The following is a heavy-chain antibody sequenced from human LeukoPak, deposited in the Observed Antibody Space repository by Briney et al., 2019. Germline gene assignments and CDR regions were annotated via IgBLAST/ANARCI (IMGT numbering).Heavy chain of an antibody. Sequence: SETLSLTCTVSGGSISSYYWSWIRQPPGKGLEWIGYIYYSGSTNYNPSLKSRVTISVDTSKNQFSLKLSSVTAADTALYYCASSGYCSSTSCYAVYYYGMDVWGKGTTVTVSS. D-gene: IGHD2-2*01. V-gene: IGHV4-59*01. CDR2: IYYSGST. CDR1: GGSISSYY. J-gene: IGHJ6*04. CDR3: ASSGYCSSTSCYAVYYYGMDV.